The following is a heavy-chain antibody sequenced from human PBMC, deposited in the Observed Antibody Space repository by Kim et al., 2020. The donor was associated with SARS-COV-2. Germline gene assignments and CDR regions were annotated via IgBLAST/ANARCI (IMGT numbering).Heavy chain of an antibody. CDR3: ARSRELDV. CDR2: GRTT. J-gene: IGHJ6*02. Sequence: GRTTIYADSVKGRFTVSRDNAKNTLYLQMNSLRAEDTAVYYCARSRELDVWGQGTTVTVSS. V-gene: IGHV3-74*01. D-gene: IGHD2-2*01.